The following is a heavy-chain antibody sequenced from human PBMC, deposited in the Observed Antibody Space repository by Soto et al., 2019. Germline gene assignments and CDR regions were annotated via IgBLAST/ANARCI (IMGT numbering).Heavy chain of an antibody. CDR1: GGPISGSSYS. D-gene: IGHD1-26*01. Sequence: PSETLSLTCAVSGGPISGSSYSWSWIRQPPGKGLEWIGYIYDTGSAYYNPSLKSRVTISVDRSKNQFSLNVNSVTAADTAVYYCARTWELIKFDYWGQGTLVTVSS. V-gene: IGHV4-30-2*01. J-gene: IGHJ4*02. CDR2: IYDTGSA. CDR3: ARTWELIKFDY.